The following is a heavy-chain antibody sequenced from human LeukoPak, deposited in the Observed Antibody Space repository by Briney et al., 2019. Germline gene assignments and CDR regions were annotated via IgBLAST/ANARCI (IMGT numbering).Heavy chain of an antibody. CDR3: AKFRGSEKTAIDC. CDR1: RFTFSSYA. Sequence: GGSLRLSCAASRFTFSSYAMSWVRQAPGKGLEWVSTISGGGGRTWYADSVKGRFTISRDNSKNTVDVQLNSLRAEDTAVYYCAKFRGSEKTAIDCWGQGTLVTVSS. V-gene: IGHV3-23*01. J-gene: IGHJ4*02. D-gene: IGHD6-25*01. CDR2: ISGGGGRT.